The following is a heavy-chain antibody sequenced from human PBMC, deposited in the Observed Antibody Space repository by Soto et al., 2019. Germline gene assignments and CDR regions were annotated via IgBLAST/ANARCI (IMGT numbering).Heavy chain of an antibody. CDR3: ARWGGLSCSGAVCFKKPFDY. CDR1: GGTFNNYA. V-gene: IGHV1-69*06. CDR2: ITPISGTT. Sequence: QVQLVQSGAEVKRPESSMKVSCKPSGGTFNNYAINWVRQAPGQGLEWMGAITPISGTTKYAQKFQCRVTITADKSTSTVYMDLSSLRSEDTAVYYCARWGGLSCSGAVCFKKPFDYWGQGTLVTVSS. D-gene: IGHD2-8*02. J-gene: IGHJ4*02.